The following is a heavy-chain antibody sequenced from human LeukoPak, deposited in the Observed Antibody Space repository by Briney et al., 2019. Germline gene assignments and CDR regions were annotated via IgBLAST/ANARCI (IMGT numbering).Heavy chain of an antibody. CDR1: RGTFSSYA. J-gene: IGHJ5*02. Sequence: VNVSCKSSRGTFSSYAISWVRQAPGQGLEWMGEIIPIFGTANYAQKYQGRVTITADKTTSTAYMDLETLRCEDTTVYYCAREGDCSSTSCPPYIWFDPWGQGTLVTVSS. CDR2: IIPIFGTA. CDR3: AREGDCSSTSCPPYIWFDP. V-gene: IGHV1-69*06. D-gene: IGHD2-2*01.